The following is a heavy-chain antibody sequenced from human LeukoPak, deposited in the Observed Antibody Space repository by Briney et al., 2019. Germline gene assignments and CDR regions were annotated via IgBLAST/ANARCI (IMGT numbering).Heavy chain of an antibody. CDR2: INSDGSST. D-gene: IGHD6-6*01. Sequence: PGGSLRLSCAASGFTFSSYWMHWVRQAPGKGLVWVSRINSDGSSTSYADSVKGRFTISRDNAKNTLYLQMNSLRAEDTAVYYCAASEKYSSSPVDYWGQGTLVTVSS. V-gene: IGHV3-74*01. J-gene: IGHJ4*02. CDR1: GFTFSSYW. CDR3: AASEKYSSSPVDY.